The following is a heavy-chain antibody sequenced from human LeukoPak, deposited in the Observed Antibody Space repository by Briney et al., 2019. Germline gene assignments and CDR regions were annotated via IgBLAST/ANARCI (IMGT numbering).Heavy chain of an antibody. CDR3: ARDLSFSDDYSNRRDYYYYMDV. D-gene: IGHD4-11*01. J-gene: IGHJ6*03. V-gene: IGHV1-69*01. Sequence: SVKVSCKASGGTFSSYAISWVRQAPGQGLEWMGGSIPIFGTANYAQKFQGRVTITADESTSTAYMELSRLRSEDTAVYYCARDLSFSDDYSNRRDYYYYMDVWGKGTTVTVSS. CDR2: SIPIFGTA. CDR1: GGTFSSYA.